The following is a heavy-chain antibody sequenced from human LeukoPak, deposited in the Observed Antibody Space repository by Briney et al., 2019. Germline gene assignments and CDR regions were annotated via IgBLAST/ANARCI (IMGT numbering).Heavy chain of an antibody. CDR2: INHSGST. J-gene: IGHJ4*02. D-gene: IGHD4-17*01. V-gene: IGHV4-34*01. CDR3: AREVGVYGDNY. Sequence: SETLSLTCAVYGGSFSGYYWSWIRQPPGKGLEWIGEINHSGSTNYNPSLKSRVTISVDTSKNQFSLMLSSVTAADTAVYYSAREVGVYGDNYWGQGTLVTVSS. CDR1: GGSFSGYY.